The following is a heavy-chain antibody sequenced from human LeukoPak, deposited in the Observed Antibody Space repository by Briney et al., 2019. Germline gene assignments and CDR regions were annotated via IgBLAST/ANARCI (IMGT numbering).Heavy chain of an antibody. CDR1: GFTFSSYW. D-gene: IGHD3-16*02. V-gene: IGHV3-74*01. Sequence: GGSLRLSCAASGFTFSSYWMHWVRQAPGKGLVWVSRINSDGSSTSYADSVKGRFTISRDNAKNTLYLQMNSLRAEDTAVYYCARDGLITFGGVIVIKPFDYWGQGTLVTVSS. CDR2: INSDGSST. J-gene: IGHJ4*02. CDR3: ARDGLITFGGVIVIKPFDY.